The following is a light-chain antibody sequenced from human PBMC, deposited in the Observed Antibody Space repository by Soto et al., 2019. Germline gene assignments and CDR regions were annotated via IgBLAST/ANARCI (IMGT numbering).Light chain of an antibody. CDR2: RAS. V-gene: IGKV3-15*01. J-gene: IGKJ2*01. Sequence: EIVMTQSPATLSVSPVGSATLSCRASQHVSSNFAWYRQKPGQAPTLLIYRASTRATGIPARFSGSGSGTDFTLTISSLQSEDFAVYYCQQYNNWPYTFGQGTKLEIK. CDR1: QHVSSN. CDR3: QQYNNWPYT.